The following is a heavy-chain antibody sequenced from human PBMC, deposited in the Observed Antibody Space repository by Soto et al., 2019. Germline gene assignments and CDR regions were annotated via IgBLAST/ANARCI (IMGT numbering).Heavy chain of an antibody. D-gene: IGHD2-15*01. CDR2: IRFDGSNE. Sequence: QEQLVESGGGVVQPGTSLRLSCAVPGGIFHGYGMHWVRQAPGKGLEWVAIIRFDGSNEEYADSVKGRCTISRDNSKNTLYLQMNNLGSEDTADYHCAEDGVGGSVFRGYLDYWGRGTVVSVSS. CDR1: GGIFHGYG. CDR3: AEDGVGGSVFRGYLDY. J-gene: IGHJ4*02. V-gene: IGHV3-33*06.